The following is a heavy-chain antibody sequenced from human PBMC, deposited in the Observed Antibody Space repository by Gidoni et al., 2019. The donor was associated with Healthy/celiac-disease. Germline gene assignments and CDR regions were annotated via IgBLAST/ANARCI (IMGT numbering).Heavy chain of an antibody. D-gene: IGHD6-13*01. CDR2: INHSGST. J-gene: IGHJ1*01. Sequence: QVQLQQWGAGLLKPSETLSLTCAVYGGSFSGYYWSWIRQPPGKGLEWIGEINHSGSTNYNPSLKSRVTISVDTSKNQFSLKLSSVTAADTAVYYCARAGYSSSRGYFQHWGQGTLVTVSS. CDR1: GGSFSGYY. CDR3: ARAGYSSSRGYFQH. V-gene: IGHV4-34*01.